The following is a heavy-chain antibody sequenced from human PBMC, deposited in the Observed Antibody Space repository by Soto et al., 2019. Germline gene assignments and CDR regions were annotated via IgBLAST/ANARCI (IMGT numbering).Heavy chain of an antibody. J-gene: IGHJ4*01. V-gene: IGHV6-1*01. CDR1: GDSVSSNSAG. Sequence: PSQTLSLTCAITGDSVSSNSAGWSWVRQSPSRCLEWLGRTYYRSTWYYEFAVSVRGRITINPDTSKNQYSLQLNSVTPEDTAVYFCARGEQYSGRIFDYWGQGTLVTVSS. CDR2: TYYRSTWYY. D-gene: IGHD1-26*01. CDR3: ARGEQYSGRIFDY.